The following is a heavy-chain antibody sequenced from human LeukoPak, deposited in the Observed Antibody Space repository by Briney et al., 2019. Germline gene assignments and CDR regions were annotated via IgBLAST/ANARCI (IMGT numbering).Heavy chain of an antibody. V-gene: IGHV3-21*01. CDR1: GFTFSSYT. D-gene: IGHD6-13*01. CDR2: ISGSSRHK. CDR3: ARTANFAAGYYIDY. J-gene: IGHJ4*02. Sequence: GGSLRLSCAASGFTFSSYTMNWVRQAPGKGLEWVSSISGSSRHKYHADSVKGRFTISRDNAKNSLYLRMNSLRAEDTAVYYCARTANFAAGYYIDYWGQGTLVTVSS.